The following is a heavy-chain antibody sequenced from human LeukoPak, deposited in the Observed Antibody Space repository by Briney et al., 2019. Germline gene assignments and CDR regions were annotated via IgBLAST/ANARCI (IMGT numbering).Heavy chain of an antibody. Sequence: GGSLRLSCAASGFTFDDYAMHWVRQAPGKGLEWVSVISWDGGSTSDADSVKGRFTISRDNSKNTLYLQMNSLRAEDTAVYYCARDSYCSGGSCYGYFDYWGQGTLVTVSS. V-gene: IGHV3-43D*03. CDR3: ARDSYCSGGSCYGYFDY. J-gene: IGHJ4*02. CDR2: ISWDGGST. D-gene: IGHD2-15*01. CDR1: GFTFDDYA.